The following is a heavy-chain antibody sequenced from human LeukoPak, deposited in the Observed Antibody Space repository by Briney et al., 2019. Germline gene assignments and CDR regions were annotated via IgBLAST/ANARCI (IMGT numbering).Heavy chain of an antibody. CDR3: ASSRPFGVWGYYMDV. V-gene: IGHV3-43D*03. CDR2: ISWDGGST. J-gene: IGHJ6*03. Sequence: GGSLRLSCAASGFTFDDYAMHWVRQAPGKGLEWVSLISWDGGSTYYADSVKGRFTISRDNSKNSLYLQMNSLRAEDTAVYYCASSRPFGVWGYYMDVWGKGTTVTVSS. CDR1: GFTFDDYA. D-gene: IGHD3-10*01.